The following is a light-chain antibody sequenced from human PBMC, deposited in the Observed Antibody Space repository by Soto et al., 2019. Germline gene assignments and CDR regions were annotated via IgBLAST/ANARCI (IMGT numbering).Light chain of an antibody. V-gene: IGKV1-9*01. CDR1: QGISSY. J-gene: IGKJ5*01. Sequence: IQLTQSPSFLSAYLGARVPIAWRASQGISSYLAWYQQKPGKAPKLLISAASTLQSGVPSRFSGSGSGTEFTLAISSLQPEDFATYYCQQFNGYPITFGQGTRLEIK. CDR3: QQFNGYPIT. CDR2: AAS.